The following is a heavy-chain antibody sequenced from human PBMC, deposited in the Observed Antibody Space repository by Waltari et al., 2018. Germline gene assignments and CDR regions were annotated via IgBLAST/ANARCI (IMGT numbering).Heavy chain of an antibody. J-gene: IGHJ4*02. Sequence: QVQLQESGPGLVKPSETLSLTCTVSGGSISSYYWSWIRQPPGKGLVWIGYIYYSGGPNYIPSLKSGAAISVDTSKNQFSLELSSVTAADTAVYYCARWDSSGYSEWGPGTLVTVSS. CDR2: IYYSGGP. V-gene: IGHV4-59*01. D-gene: IGHD3-22*01. CDR1: GGSISSYY. CDR3: ARWDSSGYSE.